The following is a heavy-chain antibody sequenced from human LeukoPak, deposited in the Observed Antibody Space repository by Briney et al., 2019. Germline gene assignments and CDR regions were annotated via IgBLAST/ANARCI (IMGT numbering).Heavy chain of an antibody. CDR3: AREGGAYVRIDY. V-gene: IGHV4-61*02. Sequence: SETLSLTCTVSGGSISSGSYHWSWIRQPAGKGPEYIGRIYSNGSTRYNPSLKSRVTMSIDTSKNQFSLRLSSVTAADTATYYCAREGGAYVRIDYWGQGTLVTVSS. D-gene: IGHD3-10*02. CDR1: GGSISSGSYH. J-gene: IGHJ4*02. CDR2: IYSNGST.